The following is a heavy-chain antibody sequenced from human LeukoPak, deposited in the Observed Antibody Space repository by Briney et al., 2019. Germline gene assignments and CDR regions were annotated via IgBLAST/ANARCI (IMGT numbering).Heavy chain of an antibody. Sequence: GGALRLSSAASGFTFSSYSMNRVRHGPGKRLERDSYISSGNNTIYYGASVKGRFTISRDNAKNSLCLQMNSMRDEDTAVYYCARENIVVVAAIRYAFDRWGEGTMVTVSS. CDR2: ISSGNNTI. V-gene: IGHV3-48*02. J-gene: IGHJ3*02. CDR1: GFTFSSYS. D-gene: IGHD2-21*02. CDR3: ARENIVVVAAIRYAFDR.